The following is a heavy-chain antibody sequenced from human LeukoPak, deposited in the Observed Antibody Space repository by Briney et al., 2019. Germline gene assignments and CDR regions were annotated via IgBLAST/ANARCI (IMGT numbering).Heavy chain of an antibody. CDR3: AKDLAVGTSPRVYAFDV. CDR2: SSWNSGTI. D-gene: IGHD1/OR15-1a*01. Sequence: GGSLRLSCAASGFTFSDYAMHWGRQVPGKGLEWVGGSSWNSGTIADGESVKGRATISRDNARNSLYLEVNSLRVEDTALYYCAKDLAVGTSPRVYAFDVWGQGSLVTVSS. J-gene: IGHJ3*01. V-gene: IGHV3-9*01. CDR1: GFTFSDYA.